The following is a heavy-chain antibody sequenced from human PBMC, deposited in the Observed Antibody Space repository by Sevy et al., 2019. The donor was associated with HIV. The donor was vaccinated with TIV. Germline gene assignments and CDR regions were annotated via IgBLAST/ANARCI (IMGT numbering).Heavy chain of an antibody. CDR3: AKQGGYCSNGVCHRAFDY. D-gene: IGHD2-8*01. CDR2: ISHDGSNK. CDR1: GFTFSSFG. Sequence: GGSLRLSCAASGFTFSSFGMHWVRQAPGKGLEWVAIISHDGSNKIYADSVKGRFTISRDNSKNTLYLQMDSLRADDTAVYYCAKQGGYCSNGVCHRAFDYWGQRTLVTVSS. V-gene: IGHV3-30*18. J-gene: IGHJ4*02.